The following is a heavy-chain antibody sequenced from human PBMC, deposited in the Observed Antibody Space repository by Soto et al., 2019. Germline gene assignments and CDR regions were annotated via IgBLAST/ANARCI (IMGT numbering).Heavy chain of an antibody. Sequence: PSETLSLTCTVSGGSISGYPWSWIRQSPGKGLEWIGYVHYSGSTNYNPSLKSRVTISVDTSKNQFSLKLSSVTAADTAVYYCARLYLGGKIASSSTSPSYYYYMDVWGKGTTVTVSS. D-gene: IGHD2-2*01. V-gene: IGHV4-59*08. J-gene: IGHJ6*03. CDR1: GGSISGYP. CDR2: VHYSGST. CDR3: ARLYLGGKIASSSTSPSYYYYMDV.